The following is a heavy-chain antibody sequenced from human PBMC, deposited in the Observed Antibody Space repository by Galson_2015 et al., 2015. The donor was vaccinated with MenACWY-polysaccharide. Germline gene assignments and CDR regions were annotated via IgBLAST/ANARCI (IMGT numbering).Heavy chain of an antibody. CDR2: IYHHGST. J-gene: IGHJ1*01. V-gene: IGHV4-38-2*01. Sequence: ETLSLACAVSGYSISSGYYWGWIRQPPGKGLEWIGSIYHHGSTYYNPSLKSRVTISVETSKNQFSLKLSSVTAADTAVYYCARVEKYSGSYYILHWGQGTLVTVSS. CDR3: ARVEKYSGSYYILH. CDR1: GYSISSGYY. D-gene: IGHD1-26*01.